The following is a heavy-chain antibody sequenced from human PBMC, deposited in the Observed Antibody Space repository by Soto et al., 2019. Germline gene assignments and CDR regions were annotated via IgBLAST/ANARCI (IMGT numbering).Heavy chain of an antibody. J-gene: IGHJ4*02. CDR3: AKGSWFGGDY. CDR1: GFTFSSYG. Sequence: QVQLVESGGGVVQPGRSLRLSCAASGFTFSSYGMHWVRQAPGKGLEWVAVISYDGSNKYYADSVKGRFTISRDNSKNTLYLQMNSLRAEDTAVYYCAKGSWFGGDYWGQGTLVTVSS. D-gene: IGHD2-15*01. CDR2: ISYDGSNK. V-gene: IGHV3-30*18.